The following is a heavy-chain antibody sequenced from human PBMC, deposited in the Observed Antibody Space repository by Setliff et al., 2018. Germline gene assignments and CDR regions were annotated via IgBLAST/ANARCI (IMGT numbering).Heavy chain of an antibody. CDR2: ISPGGST. J-gene: IGHJ4*02. CDR1: GGSISSYY. Sequence: PSETLSLTCTVSGGSISSYYWSWIRQPAGKGLEWIGEISPGGSTIYNPSLRSRVTMSVDTSKNRFSLNLTSVTAADTAVYYCATSGFCSAGSCYSFDDWGQGALVTVS. D-gene: IGHD2-15*01. V-gene: IGHV4-4*07. CDR3: ATSGFCSAGSCYSFDD.